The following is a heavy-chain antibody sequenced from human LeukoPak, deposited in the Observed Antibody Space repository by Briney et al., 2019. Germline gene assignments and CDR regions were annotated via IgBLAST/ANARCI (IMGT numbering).Heavy chain of an antibody. Sequence: GESLRLSCAASGFTFSSYAMSWVRRAPGKGLEWVSAISGSGGSTYYADSVKGRFTISRDKSKNTLCLQMNSLRAEDTAVYYCAKGGSSSWHAFDIWGQGTMVTVSS. J-gene: IGHJ3*02. V-gene: IGHV3-23*01. CDR1: GFTFSSYA. CDR2: ISGSGGST. CDR3: AKGGSSSWHAFDI. D-gene: IGHD2-2*01.